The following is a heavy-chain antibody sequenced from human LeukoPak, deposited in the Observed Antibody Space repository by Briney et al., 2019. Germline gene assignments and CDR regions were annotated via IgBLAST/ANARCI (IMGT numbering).Heavy chain of an antibody. CDR2: IYYSGST. D-gene: IGHD2-15*01. CDR1: GGSISSSSYY. V-gene: IGHV4-39*01. CDR3: ASVVVVAAKDADFDY. J-gene: IGHJ4*02. Sequence: SETLSLTCTVSGGSISSSSYYWGWIRQPPGKGLEWIGSIYYSGSTYYNPSLKSRVTISVDTSKNQFSLKLSSATAADTAVYHCASVVVVAAKDADFDYWGQGTLVTVSS.